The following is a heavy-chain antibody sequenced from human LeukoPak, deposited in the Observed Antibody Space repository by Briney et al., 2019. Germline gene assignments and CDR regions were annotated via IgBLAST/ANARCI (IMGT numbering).Heavy chain of an antibody. Sequence: GGSLRLSCAASGFTFSSYAMSWVRQAPGKGLEWVSAISGSGGSTYCADSVKGRFTISRDNSKNTLCLQMNSLRAEDTAVYYCATDSSSSLMDDYWGQGTLVTVSS. CDR3: ATDSSSSLMDDY. J-gene: IGHJ4*02. CDR1: GFTFSSYA. D-gene: IGHD6-6*01. CDR2: ISGSGGST. V-gene: IGHV3-23*01.